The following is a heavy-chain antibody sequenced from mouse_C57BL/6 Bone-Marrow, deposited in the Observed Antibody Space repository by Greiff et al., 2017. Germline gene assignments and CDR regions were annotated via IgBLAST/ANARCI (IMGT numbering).Heavy chain of an antibody. CDR2: INPNYGAT. D-gene: IGHD2-12*01. Sequence: VHVKQSGPELVKPGASVKISCKASGYSFTDYNMNWVKQSHGKSLEWIGVINPNYGATSYNQKFKGKATLTVDQSSSTAYMQLNSLTSEDSAVXYCARGGRNSYLDYWGQGTTLTVSS. CDR1: GYSFTDYN. CDR3: ARGGRNSYLDY. J-gene: IGHJ2*01. V-gene: IGHV1-39*01.